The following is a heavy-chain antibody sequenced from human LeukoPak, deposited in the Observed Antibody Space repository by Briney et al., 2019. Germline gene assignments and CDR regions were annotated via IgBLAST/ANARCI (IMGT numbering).Heavy chain of an antibody. V-gene: IGHV3-72*01. D-gene: IGHD3-10*01. CDR2: IRHKLDSYTT. CDR1: GFSFSDFY. J-gene: IGHJ6*02. Sequence: PGGSLRLSCAASGFSFSDFYMDWVRQAPGKGLEWVGHIRHKLDSYTTEYTASVKGRFTISRDDSKNSVYLQMNSLKTEDTAVYYCAKDLGLRAYHYYGMDVWGQGTTVTVSS. CDR3: AKDLGLRAYHYYGMDV.